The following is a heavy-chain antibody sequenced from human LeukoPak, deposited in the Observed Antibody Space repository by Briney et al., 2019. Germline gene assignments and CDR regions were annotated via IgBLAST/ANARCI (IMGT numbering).Heavy chain of an antibody. V-gene: IGHV3-23*01. J-gene: IGHJ6*02. D-gene: IGHD4-17*01. Sequence: GGSLRLSWAASGFTFSSYAMSWVSQAPGKGLEWVSAISGSGGSTYYADSVKGRFTISRDNSKNTLYLQMNSLRAEDTAVYYCAKSTVTTGPDYYYYGMDVWGQGTTVTVSS. CDR2: ISGSGGST. CDR1: GFTFSSYA. CDR3: AKSTVTTGPDYYYYGMDV.